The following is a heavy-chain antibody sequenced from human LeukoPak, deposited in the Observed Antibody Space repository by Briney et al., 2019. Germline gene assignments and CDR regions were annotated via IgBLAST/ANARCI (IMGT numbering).Heavy chain of an antibody. D-gene: IGHD2-2*01. CDR1: GFTFSSYA. J-gene: IGHJ4*02. V-gene: IGHV3-23*01. CDR3: AKDLDCSSTSCYPDY. Sequence: PGGSLRLSCAASGFTFSSYAMSWVRQAPGKRLEWVSAISGSGGSTYYADSVKGRFTISRDNSKNTLYLQMNSLRAEDTAVYYCAKDLDCSSTSCYPDYWGQGTLVTVSS. CDR2: ISGSGGST.